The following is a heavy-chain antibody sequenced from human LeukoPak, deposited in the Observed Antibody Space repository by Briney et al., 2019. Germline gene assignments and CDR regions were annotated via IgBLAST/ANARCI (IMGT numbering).Heavy chain of an antibody. Sequence: SSETLSLTCTVSGGSINNYYWSWVRQPPGKGLEWIGYIYYSGSANYNPPLKSRVTISVDTSKSQFSLKLSSVTAADTAVYYCAREKRYSSSRSFDYWGQGTLVTVSS. J-gene: IGHJ4*02. D-gene: IGHD6-13*01. CDR3: AREKRYSSSRSFDY. CDR2: IYYSGSA. CDR1: GGSINNYY. V-gene: IGHV4-59*12.